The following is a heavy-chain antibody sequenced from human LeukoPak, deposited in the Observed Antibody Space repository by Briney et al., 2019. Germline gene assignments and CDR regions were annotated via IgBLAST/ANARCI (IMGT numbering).Heavy chain of an antibody. CDR2: IYHSGST. V-gene: IGHV4-30-2*01. Sequence: PSQTLSLTCTVSGGSISSGGYYWSWMRQPPGKGLEWIGYIYHSGSTYYNPSLKSRVTISVDRSKNQFSLKLSSVTAADTAVYYCAIAKHYYDSSGYFTEYFQHWGQGTLVTVSS. CDR3: AIAKHYYDSSGYFTEYFQH. D-gene: IGHD3-22*01. CDR1: GGSISSGGYY. J-gene: IGHJ1*01.